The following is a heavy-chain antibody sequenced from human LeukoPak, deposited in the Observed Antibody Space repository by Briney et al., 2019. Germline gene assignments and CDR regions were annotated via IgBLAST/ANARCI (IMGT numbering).Heavy chain of an antibody. D-gene: IGHD4-17*01. Sequence: GGSLRLSCAASGFTFSSYAMHWVRQAPGKGLEWVAVISYDGSNKYYADSVKGRFTISRDNSKNTLYLQMNSLRAEDTAVYYCARGAVTTRFDYWGQGTLVTVSS. CDR3: ARGAVTTRFDY. CDR1: GFTFSSYA. V-gene: IGHV3-30-3*01. CDR2: ISYDGSNK. J-gene: IGHJ4*02.